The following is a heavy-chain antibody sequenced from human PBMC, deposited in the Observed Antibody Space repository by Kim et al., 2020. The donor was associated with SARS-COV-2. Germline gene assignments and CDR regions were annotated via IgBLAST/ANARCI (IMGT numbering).Heavy chain of an antibody. CDR3: ARGNGPVGDNSDY. D-gene: IGHD3-10*01. V-gene: IGHV5-51*01. J-gene: IGHJ4*02. CDR2: IYPGDSDT. Sequence: GESLKISCKGSGYNFTNYWIGWVRQMPGKGLEWMGIIYPGDSDTRYSPSFQGPVIISADKSISTAYLQWSTPKASDTAMYYCARGNGPVGDNSDYWGQGTLVTVSS. CDR1: GYNFTNYW.